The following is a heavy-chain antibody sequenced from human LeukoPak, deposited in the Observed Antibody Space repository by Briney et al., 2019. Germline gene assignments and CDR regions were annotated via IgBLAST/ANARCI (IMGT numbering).Heavy chain of an antibody. D-gene: IGHD2-2*01. Sequence: ASVKVSCKASGYTFTSYDINWVRQATGQGLEWMGWMNPNSGNTGYAQKFQGRVTITRNTSISTAYMELSSLRSEDTAVYYCATYCSSTSCPYNWFDPWGQGTLVIVSS. V-gene: IGHV1-8*03. CDR2: MNPNSGNT. CDR3: ATYCSSTSCPYNWFDP. CDR1: GYTFTSYD. J-gene: IGHJ5*02.